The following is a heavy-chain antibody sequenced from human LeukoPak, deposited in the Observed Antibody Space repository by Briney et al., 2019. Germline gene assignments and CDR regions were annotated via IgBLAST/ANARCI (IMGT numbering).Heavy chain of an antibody. J-gene: IGHJ4*02. D-gene: IGHD2/OR15-2a*01. CDR3: ARARAFLKLGYYFDY. CDR1: VGTFSSYA. Sequence: SVKVSCKASVGTFSSYAISWVRQAPGQGLEWMGGIIPIFGTANYAQKFQGRVTITADECTSTAYMELSSLRSEDTAVYYCARARAFLKLGYYFDYWGQGTLVTVSS. V-gene: IGHV1-69*13. CDR2: IIPIFGTA.